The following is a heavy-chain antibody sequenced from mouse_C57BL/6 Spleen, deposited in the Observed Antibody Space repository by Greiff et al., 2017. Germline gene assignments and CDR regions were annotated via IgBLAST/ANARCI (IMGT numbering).Heavy chain of an antibody. Sequence: VQLQQSGPELVKPGASVKISCKASGYSFTGYYMNWVKQSPEKSLEWIGEINPSTGGTTYNQKFKAKATLTVDKSSSTAYMQLKSLTSEDSAVYYCARGATTEGAMDYWGQGTSVTVSS. CDR3: ARGATTEGAMDY. CDR2: INPSTGGT. J-gene: IGHJ4*01. V-gene: IGHV1-42*01. CDR1: GYSFTGYY. D-gene: IGHD1-1*01.